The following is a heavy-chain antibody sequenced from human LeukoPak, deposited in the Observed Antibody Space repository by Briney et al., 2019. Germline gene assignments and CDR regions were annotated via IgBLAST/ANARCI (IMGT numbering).Heavy chain of an antibody. CDR3: ARDSWPPGGGSSSPFDY. Sequence: ASVKVSCKASGYTFTSYGISWVRQAPGQGLEWMGWISAYNGNTNYAQKLQGRVTMTTDTSTSKAYMELRSLRSDDTAVYYCARDSWPPGGGSSSPFDYWGQGTLVTVSS. V-gene: IGHV1-18*01. CDR2: ISAYNGNT. J-gene: IGHJ4*02. D-gene: IGHD1-26*01. CDR1: GYTFTSYG.